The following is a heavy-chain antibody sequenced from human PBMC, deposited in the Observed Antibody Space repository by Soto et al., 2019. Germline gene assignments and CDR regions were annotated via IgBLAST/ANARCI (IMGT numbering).Heavy chain of an antibody. Sequence: QVQLVQSGAEVRKPGASVNISCRASGFTFSDHLINWVRQVPGQSLEWMGWINPDNGNTKYSQTCQGRATISRHSSASIVYVGVSDLTSEDTTVFYCARYILSVGPRANDAFDVWGQGTMVTVSS. V-gene: IGHV1-3*01. CDR2: INPDNGNT. D-gene: IGHD2-8*02. J-gene: IGHJ3*01. CDR3: ARYILSVGPRANDAFDV. CDR1: GFTFSDHL.